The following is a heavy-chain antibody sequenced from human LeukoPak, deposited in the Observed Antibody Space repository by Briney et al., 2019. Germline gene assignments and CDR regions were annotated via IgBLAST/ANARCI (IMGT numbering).Heavy chain of an antibody. CDR2: IYHSGST. Sequence: PSETLSLTCAVSGGSISSGGYSWSWIRQPPGKGLEWIGYIYHSGSTYYSPSLKSRVTISVDRSKTQFSLKLSSVTAADTAVYYCARTVDTAPVGMLLGLAFDIWGQGTMVTVSS. CDR3: ARTVDTAPVGMLLGLAFDI. D-gene: IGHD5-18*01. CDR1: GGSISSGGYS. V-gene: IGHV4-30-2*01. J-gene: IGHJ3*02.